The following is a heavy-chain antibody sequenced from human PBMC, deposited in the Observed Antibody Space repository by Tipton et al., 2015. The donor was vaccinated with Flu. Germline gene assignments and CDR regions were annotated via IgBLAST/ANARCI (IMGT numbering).Heavy chain of an antibody. CDR2: INPSGGST. V-gene: IGHV1-46*01. D-gene: IGHD3-16*01. CDR1: GYTFTSYY. J-gene: IGHJ4*02. CDR3: ARGNVLGGYYFDS. Sequence: QLVQSGAEVKKPGASVKDSCKASGYTFTSYYMPWVRQAPGQGLEWMGIINPSGGSTSYAQKFQGRVTMTRDTSTSTVYMELSSLRSEDTAVYYCARGNVLGGYYFDSWGRGPLVTVSS.